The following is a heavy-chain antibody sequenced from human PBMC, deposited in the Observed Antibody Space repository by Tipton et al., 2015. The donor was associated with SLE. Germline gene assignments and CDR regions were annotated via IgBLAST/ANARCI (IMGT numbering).Heavy chain of an antibody. D-gene: IGHD3-3*01. J-gene: IGHJ1*01. Sequence: TLSLTCAISGDSVSSESATWNWIRQSPSRGLEWLGRTYLRSKWYDDYSVSVKRRITINPDTSKNQFSLHLNSVTPEDTAVYYCARDFWSGPSIEYFQHWGQGTLVIVSS. CDR1: GDSVSSESAT. V-gene: IGHV6-1*01. CDR2: TYLRSKWYD. CDR3: ARDFWSGPSIEYFQH.